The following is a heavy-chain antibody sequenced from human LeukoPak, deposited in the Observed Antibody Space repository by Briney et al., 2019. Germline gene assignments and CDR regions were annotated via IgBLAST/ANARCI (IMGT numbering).Heavy chain of an antibody. V-gene: IGHV3-9*01. J-gene: IGHJ4*02. Sequence: GGSLRLSCAASGFTFDDYAMHWVRQAPGKGLEWVSGISWNSGSIGYADSVKGRFTISRDNAKNSLYLQMNSLRAEDTALYYCAKAMGSRSGYTIDYWGQGTLVTVSS. CDR2: ISWNSGSI. CDR1: GFTFDDYA. D-gene: IGHD5-12*01. CDR3: AKAMGSRSGYTIDY.